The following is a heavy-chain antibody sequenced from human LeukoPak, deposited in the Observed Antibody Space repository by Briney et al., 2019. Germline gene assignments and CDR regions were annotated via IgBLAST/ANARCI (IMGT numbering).Heavy chain of an antibody. D-gene: IGHD1-26*01. J-gene: IGHJ5*02. V-gene: IGHV1-69*13. Sequence: VASVKVSCKASGGTFSSYAISWVRQAPGQGLEWMGGIIPIFGTANYAQKFQGRVTITADESTSTAYMELSSLRSEDTAVYYCARNPGGDRYSGSYYGWFDPWGQGTLVTVSS. CDR3: ARNPGGDRYSGSYYGWFDP. CDR2: IIPIFGTA. CDR1: GGTFSSYA.